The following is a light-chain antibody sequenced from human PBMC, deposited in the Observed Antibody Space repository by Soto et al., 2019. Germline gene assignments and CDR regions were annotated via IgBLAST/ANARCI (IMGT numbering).Light chain of an antibody. CDR2: KAS. CDR1: QSISSW. Sequence: DIQMTQSPSTLSASVGDRVTITCRASQSISSWLAWYQQKPGKAPKLLIYKASSLESGVPSRFSGSGSGTEFTLTICSLQPDDFAIYYCQQHKSYSYTFGQGTRLEIK. CDR3: QQHKSYSYT. J-gene: IGKJ2*01. V-gene: IGKV1-5*03.